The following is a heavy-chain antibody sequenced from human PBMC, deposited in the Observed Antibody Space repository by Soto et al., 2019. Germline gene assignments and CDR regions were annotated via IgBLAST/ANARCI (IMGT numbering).Heavy chain of an antibody. CDR2: INTGNGNT. CDR1: GITYTTYA. CDR3: ARAISGYVT. V-gene: IGHV1-3*04. J-gene: IGHJ5*02. Sequence: QVQLVQSGAEVKKPGASVKVSCKASGITYTTYAIHWVRQAPGQGLEWMGWINTGNGNTRYSQRFQGRVTLTTDTSANTAYMDLSSLTSEDTAVYYCARAISGYVTLGQGTLITVSS. D-gene: IGHD5-12*01.